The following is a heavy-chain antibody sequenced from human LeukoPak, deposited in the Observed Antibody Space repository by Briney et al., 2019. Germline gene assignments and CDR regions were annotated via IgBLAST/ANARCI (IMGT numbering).Heavy chain of an antibody. D-gene: IGHD6-13*01. V-gene: IGHV3-30-3*01. Sequence: GRSLRLFCAASGFTFSSYAMHWVREARGKGLEGVAVISYDGSNKYYADSVKGRFTISRDNSKNTLYLQMNSLRAEDTAVYYCARPKWPGYSSSWFDYWGQGTLVTVSS. CDR1: GFTFSSYA. CDR2: ISYDGSNK. CDR3: ARPKWPGYSSSWFDY. J-gene: IGHJ4*02.